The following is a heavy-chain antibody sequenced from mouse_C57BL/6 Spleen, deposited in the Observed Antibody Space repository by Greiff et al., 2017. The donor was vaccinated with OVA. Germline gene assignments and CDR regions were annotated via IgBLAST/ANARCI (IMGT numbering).Heavy chain of an antibody. CDR2: IDPSDSST. V-gene: IGHV1-50*01. D-gene: IGHD1-1*01. Sequence: QVQLQQPGAELVKPGASVKLSCKASGYTFTSYWMQWVKQRPGQGLEWIGEIDPSDSSTNYNQKFKGKATLTVDTSSSTAYMQLSSLTSEDSAVYYCASYYCSSDWYFDVWGTGTTVTVSS. CDR3: ASYYCSSDWYFDV. CDR1: GYTFTSYW. J-gene: IGHJ1*03.